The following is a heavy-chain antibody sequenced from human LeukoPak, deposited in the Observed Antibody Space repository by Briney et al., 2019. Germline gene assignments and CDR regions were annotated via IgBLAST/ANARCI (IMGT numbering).Heavy chain of an antibody. CDR3: AFGYCSGGSCYSRIHDAFDI. CDR1: GGSISSSGYY. CDR2: IYYSGST. V-gene: IGHV4-39*01. J-gene: IGHJ3*02. Sequence: PSETLSLTCTVSGGSISSSGYYWGWIRQPPGKGLEWTGSIYYSGSTYYNPSLKSRVTISVDTPKNQFSLKLNSVTAADTAVYYCAFGYCSGGSCYSRIHDAFDIWGQGTMVTVSS. D-gene: IGHD2-15*01.